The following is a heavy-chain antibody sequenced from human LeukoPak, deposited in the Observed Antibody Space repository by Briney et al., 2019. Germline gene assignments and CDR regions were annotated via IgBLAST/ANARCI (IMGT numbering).Heavy chain of an antibody. V-gene: IGHV3-74*01. J-gene: IGHJ6*02. CDR1: GFAFSTYW. Sequence: GGSLRLSCAVSGFAFSTYWMHWVRQAPGKGRVWVSLIHRDGRDTNYAASVKGRFTISRDNAKNTLYLQMDSLRADDTAVYYCARGYNYGMDVWGQGTTVTVSS. CDR3: ARGYNYGMDV. CDR2: IHRDGRDT. D-gene: IGHD2-2*02.